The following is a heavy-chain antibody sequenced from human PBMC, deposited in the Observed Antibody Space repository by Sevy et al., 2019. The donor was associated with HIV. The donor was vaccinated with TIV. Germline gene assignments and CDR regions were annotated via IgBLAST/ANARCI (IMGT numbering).Heavy chain of an antibody. Sequence: SETLSLTCTVSGGSINNDHWNWIRQPPGKGLEWIGYVYYTGGTNYNPSLKNRVTISVDRTKNQFSLKLTSVTAADTAVYYCARRNDFDIWGQGTMVTVSS. V-gene: IGHV4-59*08. CDR1: GGSINNDH. J-gene: IGHJ3*02. CDR2: VYYTGGT. CDR3: ARRNDFDI.